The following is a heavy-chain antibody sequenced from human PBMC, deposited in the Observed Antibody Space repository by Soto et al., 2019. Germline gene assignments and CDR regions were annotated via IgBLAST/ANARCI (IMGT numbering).Heavy chain of an antibody. Sequence: QVQLVQSGAGVQKPGASVKVSCEASGYRFTAYYMHWVRQAPVQGLEWMAIINPSRGVANYAQRFLGRFTMARDTSTSAGYMELTRLRSEDTAVYCCARSPPLRECPGGDCSHFDYWGQGTLVTVS. CDR2: INPSRGVA. CDR3: ARSPPLRECPGGDCSHFDY. J-gene: IGHJ4*02. V-gene: IGHV1-46*01. CDR1: GYRFTAYY. D-gene: IGHD2-21*02.